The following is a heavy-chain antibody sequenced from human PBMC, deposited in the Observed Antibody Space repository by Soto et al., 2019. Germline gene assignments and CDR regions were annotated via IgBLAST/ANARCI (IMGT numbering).Heavy chain of an antibody. Sequence: GGSLRLSCAASGFTFSSYAMSWVRQAPGKGLEWVSAISGSGGSTYYADPVKGRFTTSRDNSKNTLYLQMHSLRAEDTAVYYCAKATYYYDSSGYFPFDYWGQGTLVTAPQ. CDR2: ISGSGGST. CDR1: GFTFSSYA. CDR3: AKATYYYDSSGYFPFDY. V-gene: IGHV3-23*01. J-gene: IGHJ4*02. D-gene: IGHD3-22*01.